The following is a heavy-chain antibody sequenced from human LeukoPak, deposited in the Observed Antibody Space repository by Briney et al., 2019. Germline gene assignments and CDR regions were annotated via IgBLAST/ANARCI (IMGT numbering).Heavy chain of an antibody. V-gene: IGHV3-23*01. Sequence: GGSLRLSCAASGLTFSTYGMGWVRQAPGKGLEWVSAISGDGASTYYADSVKGRFTISRDNSKNTLYVQMNSLRAEDTAVYYCAKDRGWFGGSLANFDYWGQGTLVTVSS. CDR2: ISGDGAST. J-gene: IGHJ4*02. D-gene: IGHD3-10*01. CDR1: GLTFSTYG. CDR3: AKDRGWFGGSLANFDY.